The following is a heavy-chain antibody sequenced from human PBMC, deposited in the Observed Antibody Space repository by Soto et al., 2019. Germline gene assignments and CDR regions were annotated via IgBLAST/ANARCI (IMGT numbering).Heavy chain of an antibody. CDR2: ISGTDTA. V-gene: IGHV3-48*02. D-gene: IGHD6-25*01. CDR3: ARGPAATAFYFDY. Sequence: VQLVDSGGGLLQPGGSLRLSCVASGFTFRSFSLNWVRQAPGKGLEWVSYISGTDTAYYADSVKGRFTISRDSAKNSVYLHMTSVREEDTAVYYCARGPAATAFYFDYWGQGNPVTVSS. J-gene: IGHJ4*02. CDR1: GFTFRSFS.